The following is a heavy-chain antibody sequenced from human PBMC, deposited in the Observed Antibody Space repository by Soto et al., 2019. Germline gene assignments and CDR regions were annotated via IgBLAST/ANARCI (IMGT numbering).Heavy chain of an antibody. CDR3: AKGSAVATINNWFDP. J-gene: IGHJ5*02. D-gene: IGHD5-12*01. CDR2: ISWNSGSI. CDR1: GFTFDDYA. Sequence: EVQLVESGGGLVQPGRSLRLSCAASGFTFDDYAMHWVRQAPGKGLEWVSGISWNSGSIGYADSVKGQFTISRDNAKNSLYLQMNSLRAEDTALYYCAKGSAVATINNWFDPWGQGTLVTVSS. V-gene: IGHV3-9*01.